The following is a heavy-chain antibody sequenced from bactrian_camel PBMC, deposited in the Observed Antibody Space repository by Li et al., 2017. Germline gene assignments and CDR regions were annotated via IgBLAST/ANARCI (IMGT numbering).Heavy chain of an antibody. J-gene: IGHJ4*01. Sequence: HVQLVESGGGSLQAGESLRLSCATSGSIGDYYCMGWFRQAPGKEREGVVALASDGSTWYADSVKGRFTISKDDTKDPLYLQMNSLKPDDTGNYLCAAAPYCSGGYCYERGLAPDEHNYWGLGTHGLRQRSMRTGARGPRSPSP. CDR3: AAAPYCSGGYCYERGLAPDEHNYWGLGTHGLRQRSMRT. CDR1: GSIGDYYC. V-gene: IGHV3S53*01. CDR2: LASDGST. D-gene: IGHD2*01.